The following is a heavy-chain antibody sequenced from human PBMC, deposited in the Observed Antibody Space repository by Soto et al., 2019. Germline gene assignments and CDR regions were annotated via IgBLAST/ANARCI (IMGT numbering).Heavy chain of an antibody. Sequence: GASVKVSCKASGYTFAAYYIHWMRQAPGQGLEWMGWINPTSGGSSYAQDFQDRVTMTRDTSTSTAYMELRRLKSDDTAVYYCARAPDYGDYWWDVFDYWGQGTPVTVSS. CDR2: INPTSGGS. D-gene: IGHD4-17*01. J-gene: IGHJ4*02. CDR3: ARAPDYGDYWWDVFDY. CDR1: GYTFAAYY. V-gene: IGHV1-2*02.